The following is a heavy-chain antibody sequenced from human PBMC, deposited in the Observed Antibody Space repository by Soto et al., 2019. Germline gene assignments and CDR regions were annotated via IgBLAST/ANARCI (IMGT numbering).Heavy chain of an antibody. CDR3: ARGGRGIYGYYHYGMDV. Sequence: GGSLRLSCAASGFSLSSYEMNWVRQAPGQGLDWVSYISSSGTTIYYADSMKGRFAVSRDNAKNSLYLQMSSLRAEDTAVYYCARGGRGIYGYYHYGMDVWGQGTTVTVSS. CDR2: ISSSGTTI. J-gene: IGHJ6*02. D-gene: IGHD3-10*01. CDR1: GFSLSSYE. V-gene: IGHV3-48*03.